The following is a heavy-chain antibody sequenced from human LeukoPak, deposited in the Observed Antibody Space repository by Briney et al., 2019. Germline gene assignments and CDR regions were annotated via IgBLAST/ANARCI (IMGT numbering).Heavy chain of an antibody. Sequence: GGSLRLSCAASGFTFSSYWMSWVRQAPGKGLEWVANILQDGSEKYYVDSVKGRFTISRDNAKNSLYLQMNSLRVEDTAVYYCARGAFWSGYVAYYGFDVWGQGTTVTVSS. D-gene: IGHD3-3*01. J-gene: IGHJ6*02. V-gene: IGHV3-7*02. CDR2: ILQDGSEK. CDR3: ARGAFWSGYVAYYGFDV. CDR1: GFTFSSYW.